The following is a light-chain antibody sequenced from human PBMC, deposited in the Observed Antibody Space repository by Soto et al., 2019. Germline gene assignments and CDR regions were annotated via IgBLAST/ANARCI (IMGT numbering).Light chain of an antibody. CDR2: RVS. J-gene: IGKJ2*01. CDR1: ESPVITDGDTL. V-gene: IGKV2-30*01. CDR3: MQGARSPYT. Sequence: IVLTQSPLSLPVTLGQPASISCRSSESPVITDGDTLLNWFQQRPGQSPRRLIYRVSNRDFGVPDKFSSSGSGTEFTLKISSVEAEDVAIYYCMQGARSPYTFGQGTKLEI.